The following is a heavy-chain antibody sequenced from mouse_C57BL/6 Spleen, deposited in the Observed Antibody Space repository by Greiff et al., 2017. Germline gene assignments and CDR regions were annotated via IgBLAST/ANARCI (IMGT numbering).Heavy chain of an antibody. CDR2: INPNNGGT. CDR1: GYTFTDYN. D-gene: IGHD1-1*01. J-gene: IGHJ4*01. Sequence: EVKLQQSGPELVKPGASVKMSCKASGYTFTDYNMHWVKQSHGKSLEWIGYINPNNGGTSYNQKFKGKATLTVNKSSTTAYMELRSLTSEDSAVYYCANYYGSSYAMDYWGQGTSVTVSS. CDR3: ANYYGSSYAMDY. V-gene: IGHV1-22*01.